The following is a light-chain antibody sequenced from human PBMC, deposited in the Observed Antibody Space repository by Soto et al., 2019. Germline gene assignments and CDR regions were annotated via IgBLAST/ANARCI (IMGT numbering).Light chain of an antibody. CDR2: FAS. V-gene: IGKV1-39*01. CDR3: QQSYSTPHT. Sequence: DIQMTQSPSSLSASVGDRVTITCRASQTVSNYLNWYQQKSGEAPKLLIFFASSLQGGVPSRFSASGSGTDFTLTISSLQPEDFAAYYCQQSYSTPHTFGQGTKLEIK. J-gene: IGKJ2*01. CDR1: QTVSNY.